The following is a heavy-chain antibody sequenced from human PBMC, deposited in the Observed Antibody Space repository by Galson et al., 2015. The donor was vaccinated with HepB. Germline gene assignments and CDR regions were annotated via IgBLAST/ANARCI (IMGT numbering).Heavy chain of an antibody. CDR2: IYSGGST. D-gene: IGHD1-26*01. Sequence: SLRLSCAASGFTVSSNYMSWVRQAPGEGLEWVSVIYSGGSTYYADSVKGRFTISRDNSKNTLYLQMNSLRAEDTAVYYCARGPGSYSLYYYYYYMDVWGKGTTVTVSS. V-gene: IGHV3-53*01. CDR1: GFTVSSNY. CDR3: ARGPGSYSLYYYYYYMDV. J-gene: IGHJ6*03.